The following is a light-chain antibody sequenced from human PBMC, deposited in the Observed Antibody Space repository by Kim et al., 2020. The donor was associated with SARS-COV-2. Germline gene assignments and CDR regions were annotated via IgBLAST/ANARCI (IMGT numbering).Light chain of an antibody. J-gene: IGLJ3*02. CDR3: QSYDSSLRGLV. CDR2: GNS. CDR1: SSSSGAGYV. V-gene: IGLV1-40*01. Sequence: TITSPAASSSSGAGYVVNWYQQHPEPAPKLLAHGNSNRPSGVSDRFSGSRSGTSASLAISGLQSEDEADYYCQSYDSSLRGLVFGGGTQLTVL.